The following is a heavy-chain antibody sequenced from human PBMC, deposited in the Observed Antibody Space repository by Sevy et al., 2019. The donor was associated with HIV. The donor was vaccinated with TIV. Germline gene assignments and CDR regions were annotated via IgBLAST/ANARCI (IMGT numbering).Heavy chain of an antibody. CDR3: ARDRKLELRDYYYGMDV. V-gene: IGHV3-48*02. Sequence: GGSLRLSCVASGFTFSGYTMNWVRQAPGEGLAWLSYISSSGDTIYYADSVKGRFTISRDNAKNSVFLQMNNLRDEDTAVYYCARDRKLELRDYYYGMDVWGQGTTVTVS. D-gene: IGHD1-7*01. J-gene: IGHJ6*02. CDR2: ISSSGDTI. CDR1: GFTFSGYT.